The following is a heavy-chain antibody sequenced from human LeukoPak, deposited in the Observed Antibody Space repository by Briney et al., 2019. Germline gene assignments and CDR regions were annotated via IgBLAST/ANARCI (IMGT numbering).Heavy chain of an antibody. D-gene: IGHD5-12*01. CDR1: GDSISSGDHY. J-gene: IGHJ4*02. Sequence: SQTLSLTCTVSGDSISSGDHYWSWIRQIPGTGLEWIGYIHYSGSTYYNPSLKSRVIISLDMSKNQFSLSLNSLTAADSAVYYCARAAAATNSWYYFDYWGQGTLVTVSS. CDR2: IHYSGST. V-gene: IGHV4-30-4*01. CDR3: ARAAAATNSWYYFDY.